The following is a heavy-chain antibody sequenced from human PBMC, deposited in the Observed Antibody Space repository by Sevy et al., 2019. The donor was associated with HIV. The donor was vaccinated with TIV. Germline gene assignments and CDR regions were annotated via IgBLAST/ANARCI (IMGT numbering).Heavy chain of an antibody. CDR3: AGGRYDSSGSFDAFDI. V-gene: IGHV3-23*01. CDR1: GVTFISYA. Sequence: GGSLRLSCKPSGVTFISYAMSWVRQAPGKGLECVSTIYGSSGGTYYADSVKGRFTISRDNSKNTLYLQMNRLRTEDTAVYYCAGGRYDSSGSFDAFDIWGQGIMVTVSS. J-gene: IGHJ3*02. D-gene: IGHD3-22*01. CDR2: IYGSSGGT.